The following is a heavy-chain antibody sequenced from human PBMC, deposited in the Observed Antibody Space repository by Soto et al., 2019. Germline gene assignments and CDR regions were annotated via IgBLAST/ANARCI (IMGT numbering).Heavy chain of an antibody. CDR2: ISSSSSYI. D-gene: IGHD3-3*01. CDR1: GFTFSSYS. Sequence: GGSLRLSCAASGFTFSSYSMNLVRQAPGKGLEWVSSISSSSSYIYYADSVKGRFTISRDNAKNSLYLQMNSLRAEDTAVYYCARDLYDFWSGYTWFDPWGQGTLVTVSS. V-gene: IGHV3-21*01. J-gene: IGHJ5*02. CDR3: ARDLYDFWSGYTWFDP.